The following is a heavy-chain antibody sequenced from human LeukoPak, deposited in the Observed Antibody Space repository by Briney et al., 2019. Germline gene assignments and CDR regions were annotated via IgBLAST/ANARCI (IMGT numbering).Heavy chain of an antibody. J-gene: IGHJ6*03. CDR2: IGTAGDT. Sequence: GGSLRLSCAASGFTFSSYDMHWVRQATGKGLEWVSAIGTAGDTYYPGSVKGRFTISRENAKNSLYLQMNSLRAGDTAVYYCAKVPYYRYYYYYMDVWGKGTTVTVSS. CDR1: GFTFSSYD. CDR3: AKVPYYRYYYYYMDV. D-gene: IGHD3-22*01. V-gene: IGHV3-13*01.